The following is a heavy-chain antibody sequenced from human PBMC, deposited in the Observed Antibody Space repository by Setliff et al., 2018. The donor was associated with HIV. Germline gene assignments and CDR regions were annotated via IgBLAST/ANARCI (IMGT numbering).Heavy chain of an antibody. CDR2: ISATGAA. J-gene: IGHJ3*02. Sequence: PSETLSLTCTVSGGIISSDSFFWSWIRQPAGKGLEWIGHISATGAAWYNPSLKSRVTMSIDTSKIHFSLTLSSVSGADTALYFCARGGKRAFDIWGQGAMVT. V-gene: IGHV4-61*10. CDR3: ARGGKRAFDI. CDR1: GGIISSDSFF.